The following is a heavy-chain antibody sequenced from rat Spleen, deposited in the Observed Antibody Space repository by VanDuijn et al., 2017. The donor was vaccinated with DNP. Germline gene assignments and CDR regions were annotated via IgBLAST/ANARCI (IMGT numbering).Heavy chain of an antibody. V-gene: IGHV5-29*01. CDR1: GFTFSDYY. J-gene: IGHJ1*01. Sequence: EVQLVESDGGLVQPGRSLKLSCAASGFTFSDYYMAWVRQAPTKGLEWVASISNDGSSTYYRDSVKGRFTISRDNAKSTLYLQMDSLRSEDTATYYCAREVPYYWYFDFWGPGTMVTVSS. D-gene: IGHD3-7*01. CDR3: AREVPYYWYFDF. CDR2: ISNDGSST.